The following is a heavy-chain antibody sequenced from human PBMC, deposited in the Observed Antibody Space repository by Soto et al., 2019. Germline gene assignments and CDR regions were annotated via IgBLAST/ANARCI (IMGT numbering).Heavy chain of an antibody. D-gene: IGHD2-15*01. Sequence: QVQLVESGGGVVQPGRSLRLSCAGSGFTFSNYGLHWVRQTPGKGLEWVAFISHDGSNKYYADSVKGRFTISRDSSKSTLYLQMDSLRVEDTAVYYCAKDGAPRYCSGRSCHPAGANWGQGTLVTVSS. CDR2: ISHDGSNK. CDR1: GFTFSNYG. V-gene: IGHV3-30*18. J-gene: IGHJ4*02. CDR3: AKDGAPRYCSGRSCHPAGAN.